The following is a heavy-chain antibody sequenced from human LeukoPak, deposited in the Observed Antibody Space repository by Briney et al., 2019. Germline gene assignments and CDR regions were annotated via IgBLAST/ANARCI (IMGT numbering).Heavy chain of an antibody. Sequence: HPGGSLRLSCAASGFIFSSYGMHWVRQAPGKGLVYVSRINSDGSSTNYADSVKGRFTISRDNAKNTLYLQMNSLRVEDTAVYYCASSSHDLGYCSGGSCYENDYWGQGTLVTVSS. CDR2: INSDGSST. J-gene: IGHJ4*02. V-gene: IGHV3-74*01. CDR3: ASSSHDLGYCSGGSCYENDY. D-gene: IGHD2-15*01. CDR1: GFIFSSYG.